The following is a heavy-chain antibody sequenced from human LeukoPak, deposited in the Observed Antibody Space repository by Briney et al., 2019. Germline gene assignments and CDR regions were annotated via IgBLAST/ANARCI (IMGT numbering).Heavy chain of an antibody. CDR3: AKDLVVSTPKYSSSCYFDY. D-gene: IGHD6-13*01. CDR1: GFTFSSYS. CDR2: ISSSSSYI. V-gene: IGHV3-21*04. Sequence: GGSLRLSCAASGFTFSSYSMNWVRQAPGKGLEWVSSISSSSSYIYYADSVKGRFTISRDNSKNTLYLQMNSLRAEDTAVYYRAKDLVVSTPKYSSSCYFDYWGQGTLVTVSS. J-gene: IGHJ4*02.